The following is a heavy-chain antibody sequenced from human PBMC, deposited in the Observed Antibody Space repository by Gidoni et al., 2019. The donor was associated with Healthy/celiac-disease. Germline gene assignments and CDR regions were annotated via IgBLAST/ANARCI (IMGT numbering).Heavy chain of an antibody. V-gene: IGHV3-9*01. Sequence: EGQLVEAGGGLVQPGRSLRLSSAASGFTFDDYAMHWVRQAPGKGLEWGSGISSNSGSLGYPDSVKRRFTISRDNAKNSLYLQMISLRAEDTALYYCAKVSSIYYYYGMDVWGQGTTVTVSS. J-gene: IGHJ6*02. CDR1: GFTFDDYA. CDR3: AKVSSIYYYYGMDV. D-gene: IGHD6-6*01. CDR2: ISSNSGSL.